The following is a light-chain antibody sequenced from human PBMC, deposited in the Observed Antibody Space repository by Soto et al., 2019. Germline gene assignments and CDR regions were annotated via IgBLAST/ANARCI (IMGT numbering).Light chain of an antibody. CDR3: QQYHNWPPWT. Sequence: EIVMTQSPATLSVSPGESVTLSCRASLTVSSHLAWYQQKPGQAPRLLIYDTSNRATGVPARFSGSGSGTEFSLTISRLQSEDFAVYYCQQYHNWPPWTFGQGTKVDIK. CDR1: LTVSSH. CDR2: DTS. V-gene: IGKV3-15*01. J-gene: IGKJ1*01.